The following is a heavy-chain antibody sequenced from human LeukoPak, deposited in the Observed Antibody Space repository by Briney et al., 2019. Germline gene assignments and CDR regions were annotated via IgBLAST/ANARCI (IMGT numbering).Heavy chain of an antibody. CDR2: IYHSGST. CDR3: ARVDVFGVVSSDYYYYYMDV. Sequence: SETLSLTCAVSGGSISSSNWWSWVRQPPGKGLEWIGEIYHSGSTNYNPSLKSRVTISVDKSKNQFSLKLSSVTAADTAVYYCARVDVFGVVSSDYYYYYMDVWGKGTTVTVSS. CDR1: GGSISSSNW. D-gene: IGHD3-3*01. J-gene: IGHJ6*03. V-gene: IGHV4-4*02.